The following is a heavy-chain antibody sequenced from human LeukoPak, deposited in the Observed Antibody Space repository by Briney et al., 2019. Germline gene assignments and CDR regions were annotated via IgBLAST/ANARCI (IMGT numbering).Heavy chain of an antibody. Sequence: GGSLILSCAASGFTFSSYAMSWVRQAPGKGLEWVSAISGSGGSTYYADSVKGRFTISRDNSKNTLYLQMNSLRAEDTAVYYCAKDWLDYYDSSGSSSNWFDPWCQGTLVTVSS. V-gene: IGHV3-23*01. CDR1: GFTFSSYA. D-gene: IGHD3-22*01. CDR3: AKDWLDYYDSSGSSSNWFDP. J-gene: IGHJ5*02. CDR2: ISGSGGST.